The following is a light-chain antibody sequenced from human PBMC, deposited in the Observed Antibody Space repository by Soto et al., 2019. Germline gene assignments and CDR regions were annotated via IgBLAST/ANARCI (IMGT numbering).Light chain of an antibody. CDR2: GAE. CDR3: QQYGDSSLT. V-gene: IGKV3D-15*01. J-gene: IGKJ4*01. CDR1: QSVSSN. Sequence: EIVMTQSPATLSVSPGERVTLSCRASQSVSSNLAWYQQKPGQAPRLLIYGAEERATGIPDRFSGSGSGTDFTLTISRLEPEDFAVYYCQQYGDSSLTFGGGTKV.